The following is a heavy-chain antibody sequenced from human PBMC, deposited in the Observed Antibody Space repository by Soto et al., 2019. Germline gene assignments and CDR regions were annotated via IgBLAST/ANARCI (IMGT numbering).Heavy chain of an antibody. J-gene: IGHJ4*02. CDR1: GGSFSGYY. D-gene: IGHD2-21*01. V-gene: IGHV4-34*01. CDR2: INHSGST. Sequence: SETLSLTCAVYGGSFSGYYWSWIRQPPGKGLEWIGEINHSGSTNYNPSLKSRVTISVDTSKNQFSLKLTSVTAADTAVYYCARDKIPGLFDYWGRGTLVTVSS. CDR3: ARDKIPGLFDY.